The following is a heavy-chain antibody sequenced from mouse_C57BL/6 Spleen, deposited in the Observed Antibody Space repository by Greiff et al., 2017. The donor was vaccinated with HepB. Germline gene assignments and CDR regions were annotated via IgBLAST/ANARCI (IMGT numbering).Heavy chain of an antibody. V-gene: IGHV1-82*01. CDR3: AREGAQADYYAMDY. CDR1: GYAFSSSW. Sequence: QVQLQQSGPELVKPGASVKISCKASGYAFSSSWMNWVKQRPGKGLEWIGRIYPGDGDTNYNGKFKGKATLTADKSSSTAYMQLSSLTSEDSAVYFCAREGAQADYYAMDYWGQGTSVTVSS. J-gene: IGHJ4*01. D-gene: IGHD3-2*02. CDR2: IYPGDGDT.